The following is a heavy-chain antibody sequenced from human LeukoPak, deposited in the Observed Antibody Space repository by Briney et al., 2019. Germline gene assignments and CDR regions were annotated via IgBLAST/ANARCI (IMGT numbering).Heavy chain of an antibody. CDR1: GYTLTELS. D-gene: IGHD3-22*01. CDR3: ATHLPYYYDSSYRD. Sequence: ASVKVSCTVSGYTLTELSMHWVRQAPGKGLEWMGGFDPEDGETIYAQKFQGRVTMTEDTSTDTAYMELSSLRSEDTAVYYCATHLPYYYDSSYRDWGQGTLVTVSS. CDR2: FDPEDGET. V-gene: IGHV1-24*01. J-gene: IGHJ4*02.